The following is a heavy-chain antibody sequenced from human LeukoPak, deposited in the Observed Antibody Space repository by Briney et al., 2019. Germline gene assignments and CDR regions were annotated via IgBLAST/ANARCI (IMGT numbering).Heavy chain of an antibody. D-gene: IGHD6-25*01. Sequence: GGSLRLSCAASGFTVSSNYMNWVRQAPGKGLEWVSIIYSGGDTYYADYVKGRFTISRDNSKNTLYPQMNNLRPEDTAVYYCTRGPGGTWYSDYWGQGTLVTVSS. J-gene: IGHJ4*02. CDR2: IYSGGDT. V-gene: IGHV3-66*02. CDR1: GFTVSSNY. CDR3: TRGPGGTWYSDY.